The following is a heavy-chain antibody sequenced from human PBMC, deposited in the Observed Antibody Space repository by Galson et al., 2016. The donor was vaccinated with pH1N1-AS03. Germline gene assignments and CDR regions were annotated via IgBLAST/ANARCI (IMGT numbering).Heavy chain of an antibody. CDR1: GFSLTTDGMR. D-gene: IGHD6-13*01. Sequence: PALVKPTQTLTLTCTFPGFSLTTDGMRVSWIRQPPGKALEWLARIDWDDDKFYRTSLKTRLTISKDTSKNQVVLTFTNVGPVDTATYYCGLTGIAATGYFDYWGQGTLVTVSS. CDR2: IDWDDDK. V-gene: IGHV2-70*04. CDR3: GLTGIAATGYFDY. J-gene: IGHJ4*02.